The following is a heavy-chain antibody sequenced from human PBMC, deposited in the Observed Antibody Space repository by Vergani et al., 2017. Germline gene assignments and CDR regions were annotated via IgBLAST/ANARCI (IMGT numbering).Heavy chain of an antibody. CDR2: IRHDGIT. V-gene: IGHV4-34*01. D-gene: IGHD2-8*01. J-gene: IGHJ4*02. CDR3: AREGYCTNGVCFTLFNV. CDR1: GGSFNDYL. Sequence: QAQLQQWGAGLLKPSETLSLTCAIYGGSFNDYLWSWIRQPPGKGLVWIGEIRHDGITRYSPSLKSRVTISIDTSTHQFSLNLGSVTAAATTVYYCAREGYCTNGVCFTLFNVWGQGALVSVSS.